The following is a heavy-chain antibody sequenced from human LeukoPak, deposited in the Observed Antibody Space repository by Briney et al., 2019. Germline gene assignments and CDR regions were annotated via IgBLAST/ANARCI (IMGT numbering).Heavy chain of an antibody. V-gene: IGHV3-7*05. J-gene: IGHJ6*02. CDR2: IKPDGSEK. CDR3: TRDASGETASGPRMDV. CDR1: AFTFRTYW. D-gene: IGHD1-26*01. Sequence: GGSLRLSCAASAFTFRTYWMSWVRQAPGKGLEWVAMIKPDGSEKYYVDSVKGLFTISRDNVKNSLYLQMTSLRAEDTAVYYCTRDASGETASGPRMDVWGQGTTATVSS.